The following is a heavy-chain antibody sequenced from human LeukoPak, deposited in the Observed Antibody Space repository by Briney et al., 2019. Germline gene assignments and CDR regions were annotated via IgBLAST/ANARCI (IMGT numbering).Heavy chain of an antibody. CDR1: GFTFSRYG. CDR3: VNPGWYYDSSGYSYSYGMDV. CDR2: IFSNGDST. D-gene: IGHD3-22*01. V-gene: IGHV3-64D*09. Sequence: PAGSLRLSCSASGFTFSRYGMHWVRQAPGKGLEYVSAIFSNGDSTYYADSVKGRFTISRDNAKNTLYLQMSSLRPDDTAVYYCVNPGWYYDSSGYSYSYGMDVWGQGTTVTVSS. J-gene: IGHJ6*02.